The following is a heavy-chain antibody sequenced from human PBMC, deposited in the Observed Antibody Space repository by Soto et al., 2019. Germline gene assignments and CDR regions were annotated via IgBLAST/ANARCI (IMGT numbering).Heavy chain of an antibody. CDR1: GGSISSGGYY. Sequence: SETLSLTCTVSGGSISSGGYYWSWIRQHPGKGLEWIGYIYYSGSTYYNPSLKSRVTISVDTSKNQFSLKLSSVTAADTAVYYCARATHAVQSYYYDSYGYYYYFDYWGQGTLVTVSS. D-gene: IGHD3-22*01. V-gene: IGHV4-31*03. J-gene: IGHJ4*02. CDR3: ARATHAVQSYYYDSYGYYYYFDY. CDR2: IYYSGST.